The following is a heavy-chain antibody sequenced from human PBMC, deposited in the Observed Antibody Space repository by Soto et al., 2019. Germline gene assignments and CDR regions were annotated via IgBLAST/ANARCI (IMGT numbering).Heavy chain of an antibody. D-gene: IGHD3-10*01. CDR3: ARTVDYYGSGSYFSWFDP. CDR2: IYPGDSDT. Sequence: GESLKISCKGSGYSFTNYWIGWVRQMPGKGLEWMGIIYPGDSDTRYSPSFQGQVTISADKSISTAYLQWSSLKAPDTAMYYCARTVDYYGSGSYFSWFDPWGQGTLVTVSS. V-gene: IGHV5-51*01. J-gene: IGHJ5*02. CDR1: GYSFTNYW.